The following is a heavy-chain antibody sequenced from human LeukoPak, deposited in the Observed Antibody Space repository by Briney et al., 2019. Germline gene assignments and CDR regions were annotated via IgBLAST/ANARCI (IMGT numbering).Heavy chain of an antibody. Sequence: PSETLSLTCALYGGSFNDYYWSWIRQPPGKGLEWIGEINHSGSTNYNPSLKSRATISVDRSKNQFSLKLSSVTAADTAVYYCARAETDHYYFDYLGQGILVTVSS. J-gene: IGHJ4*02. V-gene: IGHV4-34*01. CDR1: GGSFNDYY. CDR3: ARAETDHYYFDY. CDR2: INHSGST. D-gene: IGHD3-10*01.